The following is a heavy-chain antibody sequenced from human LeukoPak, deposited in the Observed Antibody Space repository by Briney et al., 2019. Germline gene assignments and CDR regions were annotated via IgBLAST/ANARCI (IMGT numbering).Heavy chain of an antibody. Sequence: PSETLSLTCAVYGGSFSGYYWSWIRQPPGKGLEWIGEINHSGSTNYNPSLKSRVTISVDTSKNQFSLKLSSVTAADTAVYYCARGRITMVRGVRTLDYWGQGTLVTVSS. CDR3: ARGRITMVRGVRTLDY. V-gene: IGHV4-34*01. J-gene: IGHJ4*02. D-gene: IGHD3-10*01. CDR2: INHSGST. CDR1: GGSFSGYY.